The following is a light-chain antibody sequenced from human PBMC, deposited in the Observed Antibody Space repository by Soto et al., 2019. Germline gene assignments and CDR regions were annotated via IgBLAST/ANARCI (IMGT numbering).Light chain of an antibody. V-gene: IGKV4-1*01. CDR2: WAY. Sequence: DIVMTQSPDSLAVSLGERATINCKSSQSILYSSNNKNHLVWYQQKAGQPPKLLIYWAYTRESGVHDRFSGSGSGTDFTLTIRSLQAEDVAVYYCKQYYTTPWTFGQGTKVDIK. CDR3: KQYYTTPWT. CDR1: QSILYSSNNKNH. J-gene: IGKJ1*01.